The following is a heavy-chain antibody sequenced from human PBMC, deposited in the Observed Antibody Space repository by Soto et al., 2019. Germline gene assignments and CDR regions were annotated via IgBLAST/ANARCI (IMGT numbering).Heavy chain of an antibody. J-gene: IGHJ6*02. V-gene: IGHV3-30-3*01. Sequence: GGSLRLSCAASGFTFSSYAMHWVRQAPGKGLEWVAVISYDGSNKYYADSVKGRFTISRDNSKNTLYLQMNSLRAEDTAVYYCARDTLIAVAPYYYYYGMDVWGQGTTVTVSS. CDR3: ARDTLIAVAPYYYYYGMDV. CDR1: GFTFSSYA. D-gene: IGHD6-19*01. CDR2: ISYDGSNK.